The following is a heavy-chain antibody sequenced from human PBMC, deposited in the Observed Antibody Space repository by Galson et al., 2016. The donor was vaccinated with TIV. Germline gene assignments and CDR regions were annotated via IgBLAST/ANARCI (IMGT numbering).Heavy chain of an antibody. Sequence: SLRLSCAASGFTFSSSTLHWVRQAPGKGLEWVAVVSYDGNNTYYADSVKGRFTISRDNSKNTVYLQMNSLRAEDTAVYYCAKEETGDAYDIWGQGTMVTVSS. J-gene: IGHJ3*02. V-gene: IGHV3-30*07. CDR2: VSYDGNNT. D-gene: IGHD7-27*01. CDR3: AKEETGDAYDI. CDR1: GFTFSSST.